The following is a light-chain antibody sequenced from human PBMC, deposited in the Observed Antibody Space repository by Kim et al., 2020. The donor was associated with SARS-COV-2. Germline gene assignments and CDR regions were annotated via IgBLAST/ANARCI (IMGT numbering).Light chain of an antibody. V-gene: IGLV2-14*03. CDR1: GTDVGGYNY. Sequence: QSITISCTGTGTDVGGYNYVSWYQQHPGKAPKLLISNVSNRPSGISYRFSGSKSGNTASLTISGLQAEDEADYYCSSYTSSNSLYVFGGGTQLTVL. J-gene: IGLJ7*01. CDR3: SSYTSSNSLYV. CDR2: NVS.